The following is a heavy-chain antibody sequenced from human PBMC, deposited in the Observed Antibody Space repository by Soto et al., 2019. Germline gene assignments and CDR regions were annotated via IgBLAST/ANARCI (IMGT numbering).Heavy chain of an antibody. CDR3: ATHPTATGG. D-gene: IGHD1-1*01. Sequence: QLQFQESGTGLVKPSETLSLTCTVSGDSISGRLYYWDCIRQPPGKGLEWIGNIFYTGGTLSNPSLKRRVTRSADTSKNQYPLKLSSENAADPAIWYCATHPTATGGCGQGTRVTVSS. CDR2: IFYTGGT. V-gene: IGHV4-39*01. J-gene: IGHJ4*02. CDR1: GDSISGRLYY.